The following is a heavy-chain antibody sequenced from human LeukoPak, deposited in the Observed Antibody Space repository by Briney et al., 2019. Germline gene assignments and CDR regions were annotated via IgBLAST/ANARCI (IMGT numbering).Heavy chain of an antibody. CDR1: GFTFSSYW. J-gene: IGHJ4*02. D-gene: IGHD2-15*01. CDR2: IKQDGSEK. CDR3: ARGRRMARYCSGGSCYFDY. Sequence: GGSLRLSCAASGFTFSSYWMSWVRQAPGKGLEWVANIKQDGSEKYHVDSVKGRFTISRDNAKNSLYLQMNSLRAEDTAVYYCARGRRMARYCSGGSCYFDYWGQGTLVTVSS. V-gene: IGHV3-7*03.